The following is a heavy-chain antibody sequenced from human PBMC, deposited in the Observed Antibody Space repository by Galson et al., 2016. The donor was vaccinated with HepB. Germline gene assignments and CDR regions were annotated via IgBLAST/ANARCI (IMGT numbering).Heavy chain of an antibody. Sequence: SLRLSCAASRFTFHYYAMIWVRQAPGKGLEWVSAISGSGNSTSYIESVKGRFTISRDNSNNTLYLQMNNLRVEDTAIYYCAKTTPTPGPSDDSWGQGTLVTVSA. CDR1: RFTFHYYA. CDR3: AKTTPTPGPSDDS. CDR2: ISGSGNST. V-gene: IGHV3-23*01. D-gene: IGHD1-1*01. J-gene: IGHJ4*02.